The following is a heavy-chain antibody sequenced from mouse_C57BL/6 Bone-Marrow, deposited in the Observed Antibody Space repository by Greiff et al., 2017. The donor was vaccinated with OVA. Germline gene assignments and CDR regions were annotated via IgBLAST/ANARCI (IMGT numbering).Heavy chain of an antibody. CDR3: ARPRNSFYYAMDY. D-gene: IGHD1-2*01. V-gene: IGHV5-12*01. Sequence: EVMLVESGGGLVQPGGSLKLSCAASGFTFSDYYMYWVRQTPEKRLEWVAYISNGGGSTYYPDTVKGRFTISRDNAKNTLYLQMSRLKSEDTAMYYCARPRNSFYYAMDYWGQGTSVTVSS. CDR2: ISNGGGST. J-gene: IGHJ4*01. CDR1: GFTFSDYY.